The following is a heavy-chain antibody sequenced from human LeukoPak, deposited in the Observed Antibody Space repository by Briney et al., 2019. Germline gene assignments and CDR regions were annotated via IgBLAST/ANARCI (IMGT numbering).Heavy chain of an antibody. CDR3: ASEYSSSSSRYFDY. V-gene: IGHV4-34*01. CDR2: INHSGST. CDR1: GGSFSGYY. J-gene: IGHJ4*02. D-gene: IGHD6-6*01. Sequence: PSETLSLTCAGNGGSFSGYYWSWIRQPPGKGLEWIGEINHSGSTNYNPSLKSRVTISVDTSKNQFSLKLSSVTAADTAVYYCASEYSSSSSRYFDYWGQGTLVTVSS.